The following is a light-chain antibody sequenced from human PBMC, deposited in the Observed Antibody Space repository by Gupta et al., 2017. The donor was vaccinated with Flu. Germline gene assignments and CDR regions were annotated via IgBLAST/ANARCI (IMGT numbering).Light chain of an antibody. CDR1: SSNIGSNT. CDR3: AAWDDSLNGRV. CDR2: SNN. J-gene: IGLJ3*02. Sequence: QSVLTQPPSASGPPGQRVTISCSGSSSNIGSNTVNWYQQLPGTAPNLLIYSNNPRPSGVPDRFSGSKSGTSASLAISGLQSEDEADYYCAAWDDSLNGRVFGGGTKLTVL. V-gene: IGLV1-44*01.